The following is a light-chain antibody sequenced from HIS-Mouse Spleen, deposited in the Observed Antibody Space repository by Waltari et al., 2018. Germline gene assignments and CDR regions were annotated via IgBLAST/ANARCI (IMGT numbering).Light chain of an antibody. CDR2: EDS. Sequence: SYELTQPPSVSVSPGQTARITCSGDALPKKYAYWYQQKSGKAPVLVIYEDSKRPAGIPGRFSGSSSGTMATLTISGAQVEDEADYYCYSTDSSGNHRVFGGGTKLTVL. J-gene: IGLJ2*01. V-gene: IGLV3-10*01. CDR1: ALPKKY. CDR3: YSTDSSGNHRV.